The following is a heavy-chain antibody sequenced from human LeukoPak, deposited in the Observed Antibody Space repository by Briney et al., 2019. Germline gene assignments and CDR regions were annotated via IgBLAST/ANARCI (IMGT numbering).Heavy chain of an antibody. D-gene: IGHD3-22*01. J-gene: IGHJ1*01. Sequence: SVKVSCKASGGTFSSYAISWVRQAPGQGLEWMGRIIPILGIANYAQKFQGRVTITADKSTSTAYMELSSLRSEDTAMYYCASRAYDYYDSSGEYFQHWGQGTLVTVSS. V-gene: IGHV1-69*04. CDR2: IIPILGIA. CDR1: GGTFSSYA. CDR3: ASRAYDYYDSSGEYFQH.